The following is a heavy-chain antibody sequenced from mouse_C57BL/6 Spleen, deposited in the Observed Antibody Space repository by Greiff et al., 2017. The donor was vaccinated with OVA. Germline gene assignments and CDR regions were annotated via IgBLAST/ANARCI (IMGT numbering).Heavy chain of an antibody. Sequence: VQLQESGPELVKPGASVKISCKASGYAFSSSWMNWVKQRPGKGLEWIGRIYPGDGDTNYNGKFKGKATLTADKSSSTAYMQLSSLTSEDSAVYFCARRGKGWYFDVWGTGTTVTVSS. CDR1: GYAFSSSW. CDR3: ARRGKGWYFDV. V-gene: IGHV1-82*01. J-gene: IGHJ1*03. CDR2: IYPGDGDT.